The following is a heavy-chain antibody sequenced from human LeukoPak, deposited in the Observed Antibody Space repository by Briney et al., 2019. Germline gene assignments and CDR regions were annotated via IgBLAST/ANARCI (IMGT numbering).Heavy chain of an antibody. D-gene: IGHD6-13*01. J-gene: IGHJ5*02. CDR1: GYTFTTYA. CDR3: ARLVAAGGSGPFDP. Sequence: ASVKVSCKASGYTFTTYAMNWVRQAPGRGLEWMGWINTYTGNPTYAQDFTGRFVFSLDTSVSTAYLQIYSLKAEDTAVYYCARLVAAGGSGPFDPWGQGTLVTVSS. CDR2: INTYTGNP. V-gene: IGHV7-4-1*01.